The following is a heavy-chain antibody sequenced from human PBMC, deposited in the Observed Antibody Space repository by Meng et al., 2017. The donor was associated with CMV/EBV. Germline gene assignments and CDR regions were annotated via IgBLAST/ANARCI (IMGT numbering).Heavy chain of an antibody. V-gene: IGHV4-59*08. J-gene: IGHJ4*02. Sequence: SETLSLTCTVSGGSISSYYWSWIRQPPGKGLEWIGYIYYSGSTNYNPSLKSRVTISVDTSKNQFSLKLSSVTAADTAVYYCASLIAARERNDYWGQGTLVTVSS. CDR1: GGSISSYY. CDR2: IYYSGST. CDR3: ASLIAARERNDY. D-gene: IGHD6-6*01.